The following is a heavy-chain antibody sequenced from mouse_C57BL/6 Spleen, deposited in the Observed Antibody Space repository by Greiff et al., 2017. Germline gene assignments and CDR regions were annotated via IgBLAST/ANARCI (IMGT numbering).Heavy chain of an antibody. CDR2: INPSSGYT. J-gene: IGHJ1*03. CDR1: GYTFTRYW. Sequence: VQLQQSGAELAKPGASVKLSCKASGYTFTRYWMHWVKQRPGPGLEWIGYINPSSGYTKYNQKFTDKATLNAAKSASTAYMQLSSLTYEDSAVYYCARSPFYDDYDEGSWYFDVWGTGTTVTFSS. D-gene: IGHD2-4*01. CDR3: ARSPFYDDYDEGSWYFDV. V-gene: IGHV1-7*01.